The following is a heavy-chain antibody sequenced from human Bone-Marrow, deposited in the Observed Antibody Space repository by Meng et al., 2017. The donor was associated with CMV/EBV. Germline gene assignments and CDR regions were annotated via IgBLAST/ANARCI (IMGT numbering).Heavy chain of an antibody. J-gene: IGHJ4*02. D-gene: IGHD4-17*01. CDR3: AGGSETTVTPVDY. V-gene: IGHV1-69*01. Sequence: KASGGTFSGYAISWVRQAPGQGLEWMGGIIPIFGTANYAQKFQGRVTITADESTSTAYMELSSLRSEDTAVYYCAGGSETTVTPVDYWGQGTLVTVSS. CDR1: GGTFSGYA. CDR2: IIPIFGTA.